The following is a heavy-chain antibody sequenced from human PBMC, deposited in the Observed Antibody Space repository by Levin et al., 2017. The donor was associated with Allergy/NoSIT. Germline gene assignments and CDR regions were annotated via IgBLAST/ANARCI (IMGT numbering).Heavy chain of an antibody. V-gene: IGHV3-33*01. D-gene: IGHD1-7*01. CDR2: IWYDGGNK. CDR3: ARDGITGTGYYYYGMDV. J-gene: IGHJ6*02. CDR1: GFSFSGYG. Sequence: SCAASGFSFSGYGMHWVRQAPGKGLEWVAIIWYDGGNKYYGDSVKGRFIISRDNSKNTVYLQMNSLRAEDTAVYYCARDGITGTGYYYYGMDVWGQGTTVTVSS.